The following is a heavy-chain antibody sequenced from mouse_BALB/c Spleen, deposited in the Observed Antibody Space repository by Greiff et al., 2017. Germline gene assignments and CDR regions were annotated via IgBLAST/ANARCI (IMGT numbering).Heavy chain of an antibody. D-gene: IGHD1-1*01. Sequence: QVQLQQPGAELVKPGTSVKLSCKASGYNFTSYWINWVKLRPGQGLEWIGDIYPGSGSTNYNEKFKSKATLTVDTSSSTAYMQLSSLASEDSALYYCARTYYYGSSYWFAYWGQGTLVTVSA. CDR3: ARTYYYGSSYWFAY. J-gene: IGHJ3*01. V-gene: IGHV1-55*01. CDR1: GYNFTSYW. CDR2: IYPGSGST.